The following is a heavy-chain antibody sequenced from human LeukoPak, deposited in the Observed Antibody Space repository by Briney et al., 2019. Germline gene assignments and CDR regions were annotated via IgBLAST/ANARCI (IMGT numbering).Heavy chain of an antibody. D-gene: IGHD3-10*01. CDR2: ISGSGGST. J-gene: IGHJ4*02. CDR1: GLTFSSYG. Sequence: GGSLRLSCAASGLTFSSYGMSWVRQAPGKGLEGVSGISGSGGSTYYADSVKGRFTISRDNSKNTLYLQMNNLRAEDTAVYYCAKRVYGSGSYSAVDCWGQGTLVTVSS. V-gene: IGHV3-23*01. CDR3: AKRVYGSGSYSAVDC.